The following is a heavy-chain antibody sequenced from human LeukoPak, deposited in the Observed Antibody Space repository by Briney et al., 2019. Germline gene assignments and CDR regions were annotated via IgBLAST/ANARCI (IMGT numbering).Heavy chain of an antibody. D-gene: IGHD4-23*01. CDR1: GGSISSSNW. J-gene: IGHJ4*02. CDR2: IYHSGST. CDR3: ARRPVYDYGGKPGY. Sequence: SGTLSLTCAVSGGSISSSNWWSWVRQPPGKGLEWIGEIYHSGSTNYNPSLKSRVTISVDKSKNQFSLKLSSVTAADTAVYYCARRPVYDYGGKPGYWGQGTLVTVSS. V-gene: IGHV4-4*02.